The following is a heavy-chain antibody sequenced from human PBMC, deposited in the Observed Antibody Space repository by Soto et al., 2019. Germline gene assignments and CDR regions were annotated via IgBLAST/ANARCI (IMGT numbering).Heavy chain of an antibody. V-gene: IGHV3-30*18. J-gene: IGHJ1*01. CDR2: ISYDGGNK. Sequence: GGSLRLSCAASGFTFSSYGMHWVRQAPGKGLEWVAVISYDGGNKYYADSVKGRFTISRDNSKNTLYLQMNSLRAEDTAVYYCAKGAYYDSSGYAPPEYFQHWGQGTLVTVSS. CDR3: AKGAYYDSSGYAPPEYFQH. D-gene: IGHD3-22*01. CDR1: GFTFSSYG.